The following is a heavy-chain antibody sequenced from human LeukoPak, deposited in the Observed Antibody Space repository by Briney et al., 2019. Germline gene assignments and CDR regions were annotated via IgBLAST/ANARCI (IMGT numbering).Heavy chain of an antibody. J-gene: IGHJ4*02. CDR3: ARVDSSGYYWPYYFDY. D-gene: IGHD3-22*01. Sequence: ASVKVSCKASGYTFTSYGISWVRQAPGQGLEWMGWISAYNGNTNYAQKLQGRVTMTTDTSTSTAYMELRSLRSDDTAVYYCARVDSSGYYWPYYFDYWGQGTLVTVSS. CDR1: GYTFTSYG. V-gene: IGHV1-18*01. CDR2: ISAYNGNT.